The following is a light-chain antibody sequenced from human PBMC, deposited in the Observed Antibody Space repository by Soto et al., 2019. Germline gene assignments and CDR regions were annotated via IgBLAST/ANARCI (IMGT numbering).Light chain of an antibody. Sequence: DIQMTQSPSSLSASVGDRVTITCRASQGISSYLAWYQQKLGKVPKLLISAASTLQSGVPFRFSGSGSGTDFTLTISSLQPEDVATYYCQKYSSVITFGQGTRREIK. J-gene: IGKJ5*01. V-gene: IGKV1-27*01. CDR3: QKYSSVIT. CDR2: AAS. CDR1: QGISSY.